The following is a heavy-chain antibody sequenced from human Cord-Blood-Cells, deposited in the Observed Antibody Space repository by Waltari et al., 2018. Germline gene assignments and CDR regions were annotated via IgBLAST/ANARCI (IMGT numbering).Heavy chain of an antibody. Sequence: LQLQESGPGLVKPSETLSLTCTVSGGSLSSSSYSWGWIRQPPGKGLEWIGSIYYSGSTYYNPSLKSRVTISVDTSKNQFSLKLSSVTAADTAVYYCARQDILTGYLGYWGQGTLVTVSS. CDR1: GGSLSSSSYS. D-gene: IGHD3-9*01. J-gene: IGHJ4*02. CDR3: ARQDILTGYLGY. CDR2: IYYSGST. V-gene: IGHV4-39*01.